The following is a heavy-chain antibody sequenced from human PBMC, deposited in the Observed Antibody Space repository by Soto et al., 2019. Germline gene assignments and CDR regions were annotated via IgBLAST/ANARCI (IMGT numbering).Heavy chain of an antibody. CDR3: AREATVSAEFDY. J-gene: IGHJ4*02. D-gene: IGHD4-17*01. V-gene: IGHV3-30-3*01. CDR2: ISYDGSNK. CDR1: GFTFSSYA. Sequence: QVQLVESGGGVVQPGRSLRLSCAASGFTFSSYAMHWVRQAPGKGLEWVAVISYDGSNKYYADSVKGRFTISRDKSKTTLYLQMNILRAEDTAVYYCAREATVSAEFDYWGQGTLVTVSS.